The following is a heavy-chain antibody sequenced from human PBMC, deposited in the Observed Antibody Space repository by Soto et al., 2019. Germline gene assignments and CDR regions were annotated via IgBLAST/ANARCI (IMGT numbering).Heavy chain of an antibody. CDR2: IYYSGST. J-gene: IGHJ5*02. V-gene: IGHV4-59*08. CDR1: GGSISSYY. CDR3: ARHPCSGGSCRAFDP. Sequence: QVQLQESGPGLVKPSETLSLTCTVSGGSISSYYWSWIRQPPEKGLEWIGYIYYSGSTNYNPSLKSRVTISVDTSKNQFSLKLSSVTAADTAVYYCARHPCSGGSCRAFDPWGQGTLVTVSS. D-gene: IGHD2-15*01.